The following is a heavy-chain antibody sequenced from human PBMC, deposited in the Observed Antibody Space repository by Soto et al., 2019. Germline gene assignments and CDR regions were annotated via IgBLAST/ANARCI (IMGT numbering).Heavy chain of an antibody. CDR3: AKCMANTVFGVDTLFHF. V-gene: IGHV3-23*01. CDR1: GSSFSNYA. J-gene: IGHJ4*02. D-gene: IGHD3-3*01. Sequence: GSLGLSCASAGSSFSNYAMSLVRQAPGRGLEWGLLISGSVSATHGADSVKAQFTNCRDNSKRTVYLQLNSLGAEDTAVYYCAKCMANTVFGVDTLFHFWGQGTLVTVSS. CDR2: ISGSVSAT.